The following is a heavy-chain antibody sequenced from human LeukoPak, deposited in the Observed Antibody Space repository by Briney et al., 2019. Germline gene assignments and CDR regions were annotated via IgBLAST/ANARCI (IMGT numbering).Heavy chain of an antibody. Sequence: SETLSLTCAVYGGSFSGYYWSWIRQPPGKGLEWIGEINHSGSTIYNPSLKSRVTISVDTSKNQFSLKLSSVTAADTAVYYCAREREDIVVVPAAIRRDWFDPWGQGTLVTVSS. J-gene: IGHJ5*02. CDR3: AREREDIVVVPAAIRRDWFDP. CDR2: INHSGST. CDR1: GGSFSGYY. D-gene: IGHD2-2*02. V-gene: IGHV4-34*01.